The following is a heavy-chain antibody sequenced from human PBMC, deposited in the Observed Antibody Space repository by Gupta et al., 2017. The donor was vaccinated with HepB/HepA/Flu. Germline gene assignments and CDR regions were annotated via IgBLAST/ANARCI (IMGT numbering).Heavy chain of an antibody. CDR2: IYPGDSDT. J-gene: IGHJ6*03. CDR1: FTYTFYW. V-gene: IGHV5-51*01. Sequence: FTYTFYWIGWVRQMPGKGLEWMGIIYPGDSDTRYSPSFQGQVTISADKSISTAYLQWSSLKASDTAMYYCARQTMVRGVIRAGYYYMDVGGKGTTVTVSS. D-gene: IGHD3-10*01. CDR3: ARQTMVRGVIRAGYYYMDV.